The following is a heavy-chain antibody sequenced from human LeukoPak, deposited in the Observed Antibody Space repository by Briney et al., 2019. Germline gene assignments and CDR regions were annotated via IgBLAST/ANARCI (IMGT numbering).Heavy chain of an antibody. CDR3: AKDRYCSSTSCSPDAFDI. V-gene: IGHV4-59*01. Sequence: PSETLSLTCTVSGGSISSYYWRWIRQPPGKGLEWIGYIYYSGSTNYNPSLKSRVTISVDTSKNQFSLKLSSVTAADTAVYYCAKDRYCSSTSCSPDAFDIWGQGTMVTVSS. CDR1: GGSISSYY. CDR2: IYYSGST. D-gene: IGHD2-2*01. J-gene: IGHJ3*02.